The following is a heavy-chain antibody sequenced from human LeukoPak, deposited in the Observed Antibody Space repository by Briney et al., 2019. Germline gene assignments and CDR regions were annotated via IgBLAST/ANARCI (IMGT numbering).Heavy chain of an antibody. CDR2: ISDSGGST. Sequence: GGSLRLSCAASGFTVSSNYMSWVRQAPGQGLEWVSAISDSGGSTYYADSVKGRFTISRDNSKNTLYLQMNRLRAEDTAVYYCAKQDIRSSAWYDWGEGTLVTV. D-gene: IGHD6-19*01. CDR1: GFTVSSNY. J-gene: IGHJ1*01. V-gene: IGHV3-23*01. CDR3: AKQDIRSSAWYD.